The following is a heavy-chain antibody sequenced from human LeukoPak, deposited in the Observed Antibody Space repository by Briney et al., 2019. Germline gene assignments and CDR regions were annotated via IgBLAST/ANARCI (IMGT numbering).Heavy chain of an antibody. Sequence: PSETLSLTCAVYGGSFSGYYWSWIRQPPGKGLEWIGEINHSGSTNYNPSLKSRVTISVDTSKNQFSLKLSSVTAADTAVYYCARGKSYVWGQGTLVTVSS. D-gene: IGHD1-26*01. V-gene: IGHV4-34*01. CDR3: ARGKSYV. J-gene: IGHJ4*02. CDR2: INHSGST. CDR1: GGSFSGYY.